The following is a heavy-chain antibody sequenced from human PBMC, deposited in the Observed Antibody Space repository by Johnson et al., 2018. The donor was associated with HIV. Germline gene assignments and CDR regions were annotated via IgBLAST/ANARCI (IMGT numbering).Heavy chain of an antibody. CDR2: ISGSGGST. V-gene: IGHV3-23*04. J-gene: IGHJ3*02. CDR1: GFTFSSYA. D-gene: IGHD4-17*01. CDR3: AKDQVTTPGAYDALDI. Sequence: VQLVESGGGVVQPGRSLRLSCAASGFTFSSYAMSWVRQAPGKGLEWVSAISGSGGSTYYADSVKGRFTISRDNSKNTLYLQMNSLRAEDTAVYYRAKDQVTTPGAYDALDIWDQGTMVTVSS.